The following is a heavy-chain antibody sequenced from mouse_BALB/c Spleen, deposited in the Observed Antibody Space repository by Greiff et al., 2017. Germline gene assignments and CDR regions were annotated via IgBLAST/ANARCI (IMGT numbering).Heavy chain of an antibody. J-gene: IGHJ4*01. CDR2: INPSNGGT. V-gene: IGHV1S16*01. CDR3: TREGGYAMDY. Sequence: VQLQQSGAELVKPGASVKLSCTASGFNIKDTYMYWVKQRPGQGLEWIGEINPSNGGTNFNEKFKSKATLTVDKSSSTAYMQLSSLTSEDSAVYYCTREGGYAMDYWGQGTSVTVSS. CDR1: GFNIKDTY.